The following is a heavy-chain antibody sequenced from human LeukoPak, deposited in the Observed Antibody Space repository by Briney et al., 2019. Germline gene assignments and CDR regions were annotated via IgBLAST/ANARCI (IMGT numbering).Heavy chain of an antibody. CDR3: ARLGGYSNYEAGY. CDR2: IFYTGNT. J-gene: IGHJ4*02. V-gene: IGHV4-39*01. CDR1: GGSISSSTFY. Sequence: SETLSLTCTVSGGSISSSTFYWGWIGQPPGKGLEWIGTIFYTGNTYYNPSLKSRLTISVDTSTNQFSLTLSSVTAADTAVYYCARLGGYSNYEAGYWGQGTLVTVSS. D-gene: IGHD4-11*01.